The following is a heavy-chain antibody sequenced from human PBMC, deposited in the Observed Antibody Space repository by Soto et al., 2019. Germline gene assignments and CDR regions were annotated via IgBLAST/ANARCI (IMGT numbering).Heavy chain of an antibody. V-gene: IGHV4-4*07. J-gene: IGHJ6*02. CDR1: DDFISSYY. CDR2: VSTNGAT. D-gene: IGHD3-9*01. CDR3: ARADYEILTGSYAMDV. Sequence: SETLSLTCTVSDDFISSYYWNWIRQPAGKGLEWIGRVSTNGATNYNPSLESRVTMSVDTSKNQFSLKLTSVTAADTAVYFCARADYEILTGSYAMDVWGQGNTVTVSS.